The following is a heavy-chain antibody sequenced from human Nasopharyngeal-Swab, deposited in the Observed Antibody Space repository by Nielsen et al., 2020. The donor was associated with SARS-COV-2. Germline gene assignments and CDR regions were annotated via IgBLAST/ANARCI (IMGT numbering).Heavy chain of an antibody. D-gene: IGHD4-17*01. CDR1: GGSISSGSYY. CDR3: ASSQMTTVTTRTRAWGY. V-gene: IGHV4-61*02. CDR2: IYTSGST. J-gene: IGHJ4*02. Sequence: LRLSCTVSGGSISSGSYYWSWIRQPAGKGLEWIGRIYTSGSTNYNPSLKSRVTISVDTSKNQFSLKLSSVTAADTAVYYCASSQMTTVTTRTRAWGYWGQGTLVTVSS.